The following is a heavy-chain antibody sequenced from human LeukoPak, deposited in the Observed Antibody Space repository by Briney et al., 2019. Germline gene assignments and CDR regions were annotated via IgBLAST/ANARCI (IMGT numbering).Heavy chain of an antibody. CDR2: INHSGST. V-gene: IGHV4-34*01. J-gene: IGHJ4*02. D-gene: IGHD6-13*01. Sequence: SETLSLTCAVYGGSFSGYYWSWIRQPPGKGLEWIGEINHSGSTNYNPSLKSRVTISVDTSKNQFSLKLSSVTAADTAVYYCARDIIPAAGSFDYWGQGTLPTVSS. CDR1: GGSFSGYY. CDR3: ARDIIPAAGSFDY.